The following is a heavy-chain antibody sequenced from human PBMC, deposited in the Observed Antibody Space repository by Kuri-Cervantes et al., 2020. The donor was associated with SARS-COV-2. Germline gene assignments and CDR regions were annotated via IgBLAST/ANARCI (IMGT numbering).Heavy chain of an antibody. CDR1: GFTFSSYG. Sequence: GGSLRLSCAASGFTFSSYGMHWVRQAPGKGLEWVAFIRYDGSNKYYADSVKGRFTISRDNSKNTLYLQMNGLRAEDTAVYYCANDRAAVAVELAPFDYWGQGTLVTVSS. J-gene: IGHJ4*02. CDR2: IRYDGSNK. D-gene: IGHD6-19*01. CDR3: ANDRAAVAVELAPFDY. V-gene: IGHV3-30*02.